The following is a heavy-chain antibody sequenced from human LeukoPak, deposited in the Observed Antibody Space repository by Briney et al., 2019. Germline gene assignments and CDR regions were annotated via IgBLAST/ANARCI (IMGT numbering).Heavy chain of an antibody. CDR2: INPSGGST. Sequence: GASVKVSCKASGYTFTSYYMHWVRQAPGQGLEWMGIINPSGGSTSYAQKFQGRVTMTRDTSTSTVYMELSSLRSEDTAVYYCARTEITMVRGAPDAFDIWGQGTIVTVSS. D-gene: IGHD3-10*01. J-gene: IGHJ3*02. V-gene: IGHV1-46*01. CDR3: ARTEITMVRGAPDAFDI. CDR1: GYTFTSYY.